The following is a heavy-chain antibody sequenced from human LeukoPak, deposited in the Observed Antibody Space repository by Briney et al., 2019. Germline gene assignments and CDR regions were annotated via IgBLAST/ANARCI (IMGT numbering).Heavy chain of an antibody. CDR3: ARGVRQRYSSGWYRGVFDY. V-gene: IGHV4-38-2*01. CDR1: GYSISSHCY. CDR2: INHSGST. J-gene: IGHJ4*02. Sequence: SETLSLTCAVSGYSISSHCYWGWIRQPPGKGLEWIGEINHSGSTNYNPSLKSRVTISVDTSKNQFSLKLSSVTAADTAVYYCARGVRQRYSSGWYRGVFDYWGQGTLVTVSS. D-gene: IGHD6-19*01.